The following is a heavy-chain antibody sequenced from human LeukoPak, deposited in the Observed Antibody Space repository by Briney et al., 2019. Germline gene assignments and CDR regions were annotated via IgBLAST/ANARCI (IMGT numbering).Heavy chain of an antibody. CDR2: IIPIFGTA. D-gene: IGHD3-10*01. Sequence: SVKVSCKASGGTFSSYAISWVRQAPGQGLEWMGGIIPIFGTANYAQKFQGRVTITADKSTSTAYMELSSLRSEDTAVYYCARVPRRGERFDPWGQGTLVTVSS. CDR3: ARVPRRGERFDP. V-gene: IGHV1-69*06. CDR1: GGTFSSYA. J-gene: IGHJ5*02.